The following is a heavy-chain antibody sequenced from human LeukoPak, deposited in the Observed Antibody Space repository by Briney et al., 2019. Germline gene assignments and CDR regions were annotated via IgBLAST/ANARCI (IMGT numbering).Heavy chain of an antibody. D-gene: IGHD3-22*01. CDR1: GGSISSSSYY. Sequence: SETLSLTCTVSGGSISSSSYYWGWIRQPPGKGLEWIGRIYYSGSTYYNPSLKSRVTISVDTSKNQFSLKLSSVTAADTAVYYCARASSGYYSAHYYYYYYMDVWGKGTTVTVSS. CDR2: IYYSGST. CDR3: ARASSGYYSAHYYYYYYMDV. J-gene: IGHJ6*03. V-gene: IGHV4-39*07.